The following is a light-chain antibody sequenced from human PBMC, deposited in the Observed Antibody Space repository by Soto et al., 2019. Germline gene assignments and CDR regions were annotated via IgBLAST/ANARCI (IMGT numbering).Light chain of an antibody. Sequence: EIVMTQSPATLSVSPGGRATLSCSASQSISDTLAWYQQKPGQAPRLLIHGASTRATGFPARFSGSGSGTDFTLTISSLQSEDFAVYYCQHYNNWPSTFGQGTKVEIK. J-gene: IGKJ1*01. CDR1: QSISDT. CDR2: GAS. CDR3: QHYNNWPST. V-gene: IGKV3-15*01.